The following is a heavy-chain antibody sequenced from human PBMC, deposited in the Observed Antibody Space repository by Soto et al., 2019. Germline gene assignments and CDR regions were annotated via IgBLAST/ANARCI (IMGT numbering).Heavy chain of an antibody. CDR2: IYYSGST. J-gene: IGHJ3*02. Sequence: QVQLQESGPGLVKPSQTLSLTCTVSGGSISSGDYYWSWIRQPPGKGLEWIGYIYYSGSTYYNPSLQSRVTISVDTSKNQFSLKLSSVTAADTAVYYCARVSGSSGYYYEGAFDIWGQGTMVTVSS. CDR3: ARVSGSSGYYYEGAFDI. CDR1: GGSISSGDYY. V-gene: IGHV4-30-4*01. D-gene: IGHD3-22*01.